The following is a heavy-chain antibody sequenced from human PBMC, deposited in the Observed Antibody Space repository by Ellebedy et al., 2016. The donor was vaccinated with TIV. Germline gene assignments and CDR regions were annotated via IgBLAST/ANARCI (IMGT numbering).Heavy chain of an antibody. V-gene: IGHV3-30*18. D-gene: IGHD3-22*01. CDR2: ISYDGSKK. CDR1: KFSFSSYG. J-gene: IGHJ4*02. Sequence: GGSLRLXXAASKFSFSSYGMHWVRQAPGKGLEWVAVISYDGSKKYYADSVKGRFNISRDNSENTLYLQMNSLRTEDTAIYYCAKGYYYDTSGYFFDYWGQGTLVAVSS. CDR3: AKGYYYDTSGYFFDY.